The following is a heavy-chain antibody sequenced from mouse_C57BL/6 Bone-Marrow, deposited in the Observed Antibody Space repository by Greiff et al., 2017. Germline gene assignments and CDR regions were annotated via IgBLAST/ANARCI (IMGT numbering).Heavy chain of an antibody. CDR2: IDPSDSYT. CDR3: SRDDGYFYWYFDG. D-gene: IGHD2-3*01. V-gene: IGHV1-50*01. Sequence: QVQLQQPGAELVKPGASVKLSCTASGYTFTSYWMQWVKQRPGQGLEWIGEIDPSDSYTNYNQKFKGKATLTVDTSSSTAYMQLSSLTSEDSAVYYCSRDDGYFYWYFDGWGTGTTVTVSS. J-gene: IGHJ1*03. CDR1: GYTFTSYW.